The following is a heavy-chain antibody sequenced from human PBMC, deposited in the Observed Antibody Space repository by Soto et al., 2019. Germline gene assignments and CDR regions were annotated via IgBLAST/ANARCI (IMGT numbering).Heavy chain of an antibody. J-gene: IGHJ4*02. CDR3: ASANCGGDCSYRHDRYYFES. CDR1: GGSITSDDYY. CDR2: IFYSGST. D-gene: IGHD2-21*02. Sequence: QVQLQESGPGLVKPSQSLSLTCTVSGGSITSDDYYWSWIRQPPGRGLEWIGYIFYSGSTHYNPSLKSRFIISLDTSKKQVSLKLSPVTAADTAVYYCASANCGGDCSYRHDRYYFESWGQGTLVTVSS. V-gene: IGHV4-30-4*01.